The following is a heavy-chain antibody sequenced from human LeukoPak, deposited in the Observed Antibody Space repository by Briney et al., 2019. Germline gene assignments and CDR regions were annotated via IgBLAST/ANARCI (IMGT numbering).Heavy chain of an antibody. J-gene: IGHJ4*02. D-gene: IGHD3-22*01. V-gene: IGHV4-4*07. CDR1: GVSISSYY. Sequence: SETLSLTCTVSGVSISSYYWSWIRQPAGKGLEWIGHIHTSGSTSYNPSLKSRVTMSVDTSENQFSLKLSSVTAADTAVYYCARDRYYYDSSGYSLFEYWGQGTLVTVSS. CDR2: IHTSGST. CDR3: ARDRYYYDSSGYSLFEY.